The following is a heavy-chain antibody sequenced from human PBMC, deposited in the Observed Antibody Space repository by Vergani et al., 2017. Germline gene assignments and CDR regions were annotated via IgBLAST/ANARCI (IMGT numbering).Heavy chain of an antibody. CDR2: VDPEDGET. D-gene: IGHD4-17*01. CDR3: ATPETVTTGGMEV. V-gene: IGHV1-69-2*01. Sequence: EVQLVQSGAEVKKPGATMKISCKVSGYTFTDHYMHWVKQAPGKGLEWMGLVDPEDGETIYAEKFKGRVTIAADTSTDTAHLELRSLRSEDTAVYYCATPETVTTGGMEVGGKGTTVIVSS. CDR1: GYTFTDHY. J-gene: IGHJ6*04.